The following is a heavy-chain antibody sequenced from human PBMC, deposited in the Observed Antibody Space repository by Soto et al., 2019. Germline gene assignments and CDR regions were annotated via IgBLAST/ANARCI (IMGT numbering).Heavy chain of an antibody. CDR3: AREGPYYGSGSYYSYFDY. CDR1: GGTFSSYA. D-gene: IGHD3-10*01. Sequence: ASVKVSCKASGGTFSSYAISWVRQAPGQGLEWMGGIIPIFSTANYAQKFQGRVTITADESTSTAYMELSSLRSEDTAVYYCAREGPYYGSGSYYSYFDYWGQGTLVTVSS. CDR2: IIPIFSTA. J-gene: IGHJ4*02. V-gene: IGHV1-69*13.